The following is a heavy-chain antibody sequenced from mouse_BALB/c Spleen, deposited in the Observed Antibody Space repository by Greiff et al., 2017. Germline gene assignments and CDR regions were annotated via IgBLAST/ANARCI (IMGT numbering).Heavy chain of an antibody. V-gene: IGHV5-6-5*01. D-gene: IGHD2-2*01. Sequence: EVKLVESGGGLVKPGGSLKLSCAASGFTFSSYAMSWVRQTPEKRLEWVASISSGGSTYYPDSVKGRFTISRDNARNILYLQMSSLRSEDTAMYYCAREGRLGYYAMDYWGQGTSVTVSS. CDR1: GFTFSSYA. J-gene: IGHJ4*01. CDR2: ISSGGST. CDR3: AREGRLGYYAMDY.